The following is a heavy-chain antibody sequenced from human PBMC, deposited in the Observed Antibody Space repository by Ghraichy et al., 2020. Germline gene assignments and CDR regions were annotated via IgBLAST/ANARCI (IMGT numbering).Heavy chain of an antibody. V-gene: IGHV3-15*01. CDR1: GFIFSKAW. Sequence: GGSLRLSCATSGFIFSKAWMTWVRQAPGKGLEWVGRIKNKADGGTTGYAAPVKGRFTVSRDDSKTTLYLQMNSLKTEDTAVYYCATDWLDYWGQGTLVTVSS. J-gene: IGHJ4*02. CDR3: ATDWLDY. CDR2: IKNKADGGTT.